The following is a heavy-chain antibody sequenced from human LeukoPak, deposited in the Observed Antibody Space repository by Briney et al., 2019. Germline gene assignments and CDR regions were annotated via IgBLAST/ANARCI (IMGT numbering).Heavy chain of an antibody. V-gene: IGHV4-59*01. J-gene: IGHJ4*02. Sequence: PSETLSLTCTVSGGSISGYYWSWIRQPPGKGLEWIGYIHYSGSTNYNPSLKSRVTTSVDTSKNQFSLKLTSVTAADTAVYYCAKEGDVVRGIIITPFDYWGQGTPVTVSS. CDR2: IHYSGST. CDR1: GGSISGYY. D-gene: IGHD3-10*01. CDR3: AKEGDVVRGIIITPFDY.